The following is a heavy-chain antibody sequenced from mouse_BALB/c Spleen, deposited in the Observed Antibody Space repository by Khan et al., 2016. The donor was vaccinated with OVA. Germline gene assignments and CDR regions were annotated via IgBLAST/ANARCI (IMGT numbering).Heavy chain of an antibody. D-gene: IGHD2-10*01. CDR2: VYPGDGRA. J-gene: IGHJ2*01. CDR1: GYTFTNYW. Sequence: QVQLQQPGAELVQPGASVKLSCKASGYTFTNYWVHWVKQRPGQGLEWIGEVYPGDGRADYNEKFKTKATLTVDKSSNTAFMQLSSLTSEDSAVYSCARNAYFGNYFDSWGQGTTLTVSS. V-gene: IGHV1S81*02. CDR3: ARNAYFGNYFDS.